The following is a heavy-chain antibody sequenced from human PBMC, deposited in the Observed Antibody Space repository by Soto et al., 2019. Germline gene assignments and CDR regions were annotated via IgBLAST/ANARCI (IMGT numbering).Heavy chain of an antibody. Sequence: GGSLRLSCAASGFTFNTYSMNWVRQAPGKGLGWVSYISSSSSNIYYADSVKGRFTVSRDNAQNSLYLQMNSLRAEDTAVYYCARDWINWFDPWGQGTLVTVSS. CDR2: ISSSSSNI. J-gene: IGHJ5*02. CDR1: GFTFNTYS. V-gene: IGHV3-48*01. D-gene: IGHD2-2*03. CDR3: ARDWINWFDP.